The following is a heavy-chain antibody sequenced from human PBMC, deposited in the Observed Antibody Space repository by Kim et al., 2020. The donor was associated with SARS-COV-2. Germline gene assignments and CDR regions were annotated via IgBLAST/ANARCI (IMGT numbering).Heavy chain of an antibody. CDR1: GFTFSSYG. V-gene: IGHV3-23*01. CDR3: AKGGGTD. J-gene: IGHJ4*02. CDR2: IRGSGDRT. Sequence: GGSLRLSCAASGFTFSSYGMSWVRQTPEKGLEWVSAIRGSGDRTYYPDSVKGRFTVSRDNTKSTQYLQMNRLRVEDTAVYYCAKGGGTDWGQGTLVTVSS. D-gene: IGHD2-15*01.